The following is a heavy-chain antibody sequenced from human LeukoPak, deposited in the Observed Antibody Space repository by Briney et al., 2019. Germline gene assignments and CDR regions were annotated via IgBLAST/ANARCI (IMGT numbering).Heavy chain of an antibody. CDR2: ISYDGSNK. Sequence: PGRSLRLSCAASGFTFSSYGMHWVRQAPGKGLEWVAVISYDGSNKYYADSVEGRFTISRDNSKNTLYLQMNSLRAEDTAVYYCATSNYGDSDYWGQGTLVTVSS. CDR1: GFTFSSYG. V-gene: IGHV3-30*03. CDR3: ATSNYGDSDY. D-gene: IGHD4-17*01. J-gene: IGHJ4*02.